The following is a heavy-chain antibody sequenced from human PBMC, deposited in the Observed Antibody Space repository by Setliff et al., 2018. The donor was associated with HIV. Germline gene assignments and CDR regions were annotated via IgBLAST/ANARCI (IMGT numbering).Heavy chain of an antibody. CDR2: IHTSRNT. J-gene: IGHJ3*02. V-gene: IGHV4-4*07. Sequence: SETLSLTCTVSGGSIRIYYWNWIRQPAGKGLEWIGRIHTSRNTNYNPPLKSRVTISVDTSKNQFSLKLSSVTAADTAVYYCARGSCSTISCSLRVGNDAFDIWGQGTMVAVSS. CDR3: ARGSCSTISCSLRVGNDAFDI. D-gene: IGHD2-2*01. CDR1: GGSIRIYY.